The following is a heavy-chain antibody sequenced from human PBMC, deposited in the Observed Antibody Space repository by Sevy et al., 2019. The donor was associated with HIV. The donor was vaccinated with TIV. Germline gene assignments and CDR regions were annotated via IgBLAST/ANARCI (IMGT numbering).Heavy chain of an antibody. V-gene: IGHV4-59*01. J-gene: IGHJ4*02. CDR3: ARSLIPGHVGSQLLFFDY. CDR1: GGSISSYY. CDR2: IYYSGST. Sequence: SETLSLTCTVSGGSISSYYWSWIRQPPGKGLEWIGYIYYSGSTNYNPSLKSRVTISVDTSKNQFYLKLSSVTAADTAVYYCARSLIPGHVGSQLLFFDYWGQGTLVTVSS. D-gene: IGHD2-2*01.